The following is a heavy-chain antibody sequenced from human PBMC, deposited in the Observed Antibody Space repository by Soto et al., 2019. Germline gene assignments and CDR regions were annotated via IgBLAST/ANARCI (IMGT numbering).Heavy chain of an antibody. J-gene: IGHJ4*02. D-gene: IGHD3-22*01. CDR2: ISYDGSNK. CDR1: GFTFSSYG. V-gene: IGHV3-30*18. CDR3: ANDRGIVVVISH. Sequence: QVQLVESGGGVVQPGRSLRLSCAASGFTFSSYGMHWVRQAPGKGLEWVAVISYDGSNKYYADSVKGRFTISRDNSKNTLYLQMNSLRAEDTAVYYCANDRGIVVVISHWGQGTLVTVSS.